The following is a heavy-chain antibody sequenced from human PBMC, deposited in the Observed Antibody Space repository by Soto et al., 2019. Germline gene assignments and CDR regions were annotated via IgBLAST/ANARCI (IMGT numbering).Heavy chain of an antibody. Sequence: QHPGKGLEWIGYIYYSGSTYYNPSLKSRVTISVDTSKNQFSLKLSSVTAADTAVYYCAGLDYGDDYFDYWGQGTLVTVSS. CDR2: IYYSGST. V-gene: IGHV4-31*02. D-gene: IGHD4-17*01. CDR3: AGLDYGDDYFDY. J-gene: IGHJ4*02.